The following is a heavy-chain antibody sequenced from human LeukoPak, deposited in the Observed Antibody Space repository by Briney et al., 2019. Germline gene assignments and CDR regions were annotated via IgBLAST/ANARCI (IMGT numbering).Heavy chain of an antibody. CDR2: INPNSGGT. J-gene: IGHJ4*02. Sequence: ASVEVSCQASGYPFPRYYIHWVRPAPGQRLEWIGWINPNSGGTNYAQKFQGRVTMTRDTSISTAYMELSSLRSEDTAVYFCARGPWSYFGYWGQGTLVTVSS. CDR3: ARGPWSYFGY. CDR1: GYPFPRYY. D-gene: IGHD3-3*01. V-gene: IGHV1-2*02.